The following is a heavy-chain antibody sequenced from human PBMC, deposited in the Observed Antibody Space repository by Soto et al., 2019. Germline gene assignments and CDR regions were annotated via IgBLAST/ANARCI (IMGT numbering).Heavy chain of an antibody. D-gene: IGHD3-3*01. V-gene: IGHV1-18*04. Sequence: AASVKVSCKASGYTFTSYGISWVRQAPGQGLEWMGWISAYNGNTNYAQKLQGRVTMTTDTSTSTAYMELRSLRSDDTAVYYCARNYYDFWSGYRDWFDPWGQGTLVTVSS. CDR1: GYTFTSYG. J-gene: IGHJ5*02. CDR3: ARNYYDFWSGYRDWFDP. CDR2: ISAYNGNT.